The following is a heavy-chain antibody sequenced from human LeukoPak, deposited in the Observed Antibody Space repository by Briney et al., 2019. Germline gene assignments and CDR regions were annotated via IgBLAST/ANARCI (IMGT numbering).Heavy chain of an antibody. J-gene: IGHJ4*02. D-gene: IGHD6-19*01. CDR3: AKGRSRYSSGWYFDY. CDR1: GFTLSNYW. Sequence: PGGSLRLSCAASGFTLSNYWMHWVRQAPGKGLEWVAVISYDGSNKYYADSVKGRFTISRDNSKNTLYLQMNSLRAEDTAVYYCAKGRSRYSSGWYFDYWGQGTLVTVSS. CDR2: ISYDGSNK. V-gene: IGHV3-30*18.